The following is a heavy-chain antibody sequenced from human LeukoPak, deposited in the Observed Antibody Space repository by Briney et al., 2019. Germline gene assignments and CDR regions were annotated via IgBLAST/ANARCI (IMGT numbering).Heavy chain of an antibody. J-gene: IGHJ4*02. CDR2: IKQDGSEK. CDR3: ARDYRHSSSWYYFGY. Sequence: GGSLRLSCAASGLTFGDFSMSWVRQAPGKGLEWVANIKQDGSEKYYVDSVKGRFTISRDNAKNSLYLQMNSLRAEDTAVYYCARDYRHSSSWYYFGYWGQGTLVTVSS. V-gene: IGHV3-7*01. CDR1: GLTFGDFS. D-gene: IGHD6-13*01.